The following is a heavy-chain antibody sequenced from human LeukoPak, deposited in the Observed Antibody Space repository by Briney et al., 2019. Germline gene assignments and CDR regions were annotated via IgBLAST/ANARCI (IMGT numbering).Heavy chain of an antibody. J-gene: IGHJ5*02. CDR1: GSSISSYH. Sequence: SETLSLTCTVSGSSISSYHWTWIRQPAGKGLEWIGRLPASGTTNFNPSLKSRVTISGDKTKKQVSLRLSSVTAADTAVYYCARDADGAAQFDPWGQGTLVTVSS. V-gene: IGHV4-4*07. CDR3: ARDADGAAQFDP. D-gene: IGHD6-13*01. CDR2: LPASGTT.